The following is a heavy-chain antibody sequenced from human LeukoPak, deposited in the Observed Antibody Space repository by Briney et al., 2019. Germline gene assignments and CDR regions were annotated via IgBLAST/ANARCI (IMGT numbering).Heavy chain of an antibody. D-gene: IGHD2-2*01. Sequence: KPGGSLRLSCAASGFTFSDYYMSWIRQAPGKGLEWVSYISSSGSTIYYADSVKGRFTISRDNAKNTLYLQMNSLRAEDTAVYYCARAASTSWVNAFDIWGQETMVTVSS. CDR1: GFTFSDYY. CDR2: ISSSGSTI. V-gene: IGHV3-11*01. CDR3: ARAASTSWVNAFDI. J-gene: IGHJ3*02.